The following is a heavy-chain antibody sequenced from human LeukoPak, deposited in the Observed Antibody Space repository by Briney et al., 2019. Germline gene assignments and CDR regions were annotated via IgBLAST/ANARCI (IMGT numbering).Heavy chain of an antibody. J-gene: IGHJ4*02. V-gene: IGHV1-69*04. Sequence: SVKVSCKASGGTFSSYAISWVRQAPGQVLEWMGRIIPILGIANYAQKFQGRVTITADKSTSTAYMELSSLRSEDTAVYYCARAGIAAAIFDYWGQGTLVTVSS. CDR2: IIPILGIA. CDR1: GGTFSSYA. CDR3: ARAGIAAAIFDY. D-gene: IGHD6-13*01.